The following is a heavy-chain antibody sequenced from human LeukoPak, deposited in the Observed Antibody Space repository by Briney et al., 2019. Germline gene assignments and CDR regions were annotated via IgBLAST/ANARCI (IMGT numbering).Heavy chain of an antibody. V-gene: IGHV3-23*01. CDR2: ISGSGGST. D-gene: IGHD6-19*01. Sequence: PGGSLRLSCAASGFTFSSYAMSWVRQAPGKGLEWVSAISGSGGSTYYADSVKGRFTISRDNSKNMLYLQMNSLRAEETAVYYCAKEPTSYSSGWYNWFDPWGQGTLVTVSS. CDR3: AKEPTSYSSGWYNWFDP. J-gene: IGHJ5*02. CDR1: GFTFSSYA.